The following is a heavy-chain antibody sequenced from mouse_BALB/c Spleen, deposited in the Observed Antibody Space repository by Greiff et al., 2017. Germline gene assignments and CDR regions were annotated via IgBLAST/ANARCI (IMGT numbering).Heavy chain of an antibody. D-gene: IGHD2-4*01. CDR2: IDPSDSET. Sequence: QVHVKQSGPQLVRPGASVKISCKASGYSFTSYWMHWVKQRPGQGLEWIGMIDPSDSETRLNQKFKDKATLTVDTSSSTAYMQLSSLTSEDTAVYFCARGAMITTDPFAYWGQGTLVTVSA. CDR1: GYSFTSYW. CDR3: ARGAMITTDPFAY. J-gene: IGHJ3*01. V-gene: IGHV1S127*01.